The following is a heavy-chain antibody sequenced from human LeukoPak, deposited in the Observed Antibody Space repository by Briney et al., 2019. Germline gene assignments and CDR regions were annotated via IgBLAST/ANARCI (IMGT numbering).Heavy chain of an antibody. Sequence: GSLRLSCAASGFTFSSYAMHWVRQAPGKGLEWVAVISYDGSNKYYADSVKGRFTISRDNSKNTLYLQMNSLRAEDTAVYYCAREPGYCSGGSCYYFDYWGQGTLVTVSS. CDR1: GFTFSSYA. J-gene: IGHJ4*02. CDR3: AREPGYCSGGSCYYFDY. D-gene: IGHD2-15*01. V-gene: IGHV3-30-3*01. CDR2: ISYDGSNK.